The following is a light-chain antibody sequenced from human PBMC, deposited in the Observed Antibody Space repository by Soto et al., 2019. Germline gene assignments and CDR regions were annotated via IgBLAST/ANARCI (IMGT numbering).Light chain of an antibody. Sequence: EIVLTQSPSTLSLSPGERATLSCRASQSVSTTSLAWYQQKPGQAPRLLIYDASNRATGIPARFSGSGSETDFTLTISSLEPEDFEVYFCQQRMNWPLTFGQGTRLEIK. V-gene: IGKV3-11*01. J-gene: IGKJ5*01. CDR2: DAS. CDR3: QQRMNWPLT. CDR1: QSVSTTS.